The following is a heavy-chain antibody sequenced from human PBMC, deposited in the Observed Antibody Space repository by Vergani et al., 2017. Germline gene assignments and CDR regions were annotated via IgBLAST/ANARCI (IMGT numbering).Heavy chain of an antibody. CDR2: IYPGDSDT. Sequence: EVQLVQSGAEVKKPGESLKISCKGSGYSFTSYWIGWVRQMPGKGLEWMGIIYPGDSDTRYSPSFQGQVTISANKSISTAYLQWSSLKASDTAMYYCARLVVPAAAYYYYMDVWGKGTTVTVSS. V-gene: IGHV5-51*01. CDR1: GYSFTSYW. D-gene: IGHD2-2*01. CDR3: ARLVVPAAAYYYYMDV. J-gene: IGHJ6*03.